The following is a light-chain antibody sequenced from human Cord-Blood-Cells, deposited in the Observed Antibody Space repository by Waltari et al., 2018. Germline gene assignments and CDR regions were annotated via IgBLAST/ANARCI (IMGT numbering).Light chain of an antibody. CDR3: QQYGSSPPFT. Sequence: EIGLTQSPGTLSFSPGERASQSVSSSYLAWYQQKPGQAPRLLIYGASSRATGIPDRFSASGSGTDFTLTISRLEPEDFAVYYCQQYGSSPPFTFGGGTKVEIK. CDR1: QSVSSSY. CDR2: GAS. J-gene: IGKJ4*01. V-gene: IGKV3-20*01.